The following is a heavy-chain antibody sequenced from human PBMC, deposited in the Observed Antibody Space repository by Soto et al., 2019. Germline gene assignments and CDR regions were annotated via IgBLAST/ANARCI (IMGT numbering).Heavy chain of an antibody. V-gene: IGHV1-69*01. J-gene: IGHJ3*02. D-gene: IGHD3-9*01. CDR2: IIPIFGTA. Sequence: QVQLVQSGAEVKKPGSSVKVSCKASGGTFSSYAISWVRQAPGQGLEWMGGIIPIFGTANYAQKFQGRVTITADESTSTAYMELSSLRSEDTAMYYCARPGLRYSDWLSNLGDAFDIWGQGTMVTVSS. CDR1: GGTFSSYA. CDR3: ARPGLRYSDWLSNLGDAFDI.